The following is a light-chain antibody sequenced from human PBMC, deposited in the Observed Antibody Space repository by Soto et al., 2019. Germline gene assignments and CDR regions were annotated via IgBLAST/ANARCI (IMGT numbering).Light chain of an antibody. CDR2: DAS. Sequence: GDRVTITCRASQRISSWLAWYQQKPGKAPKLLIYDASSLESGVPSRFSGSGSGTEFTLTVSSLEPEDFATYFCLQRHTHPYTFGQGTKLEI. CDR1: QRISSW. V-gene: IGKV1-5*01. CDR3: LQRHTHPYT. J-gene: IGKJ2*01.